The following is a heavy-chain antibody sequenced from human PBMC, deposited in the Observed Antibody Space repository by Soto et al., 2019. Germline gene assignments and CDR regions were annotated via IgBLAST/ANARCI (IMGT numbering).Heavy chain of an antibody. J-gene: IGHJ6*02. CDR2: IIPILGIA. CDR3: TREGSAPYYYYAMDA. CDR1: GGTFSSYT. V-gene: IGHV1-69*04. Sequence: SVKVSCKASGGTFSSYTISWVRQAPGQGLEWMGRIIPILGIANYAQNLQGRVFMTADTSTNTAYMELRSLRSDDTAIYYCTREGSAPYYYYAMDAWGQGTTVTVSS. D-gene: IGHD3-10*01.